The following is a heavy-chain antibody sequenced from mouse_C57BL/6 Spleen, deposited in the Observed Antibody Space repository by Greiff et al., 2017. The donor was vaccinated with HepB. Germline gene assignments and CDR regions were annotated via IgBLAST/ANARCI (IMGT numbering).Heavy chain of an antibody. Sequence: VQLQESDAELVKPGASVKISCKVSGYTFTDHTIHWMKQRPEQGLEWIGYIYPRDGSTKYNEKFKGKATLTADKSSSTAYMQLNSLTSEDSAVYFCASYDYDEYYAMDYWGQGTSVTVSS. D-gene: IGHD2-4*01. J-gene: IGHJ4*01. CDR3: ASYDYDEYYAMDY. CDR2: IYPRDGST. V-gene: IGHV1-78*01. CDR1: GYTFTDHT.